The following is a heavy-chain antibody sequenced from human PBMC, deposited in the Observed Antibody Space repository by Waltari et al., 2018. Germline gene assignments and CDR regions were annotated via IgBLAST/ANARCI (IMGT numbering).Heavy chain of an antibody. Sequence: EVQLLESGGTLVQSGGSLSLSCAASGFPLRNYGMGWFRQAPEEGLEWVSAIVGSGSSTFYADSVKGRFTISRDNSKNTLYLQMDSLRAEDTAVYYCVKGGCSSDSCLEYWGQGTLVTVSS. J-gene: IGHJ4*02. V-gene: IGHV3-23*01. CDR2: IVGSGSST. CDR3: VKGGCSSDSCLEY. CDR1: GFPLRNYG. D-gene: IGHD2-2*01.